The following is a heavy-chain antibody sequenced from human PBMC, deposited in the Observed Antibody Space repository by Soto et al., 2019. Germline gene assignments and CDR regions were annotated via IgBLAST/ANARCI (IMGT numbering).Heavy chain of an antibody. CDR1: GGSFSGYY. D-gene: IGHD4-17*01. CDR3: ARGVWSPTVTTRDFDY. V-gene: IGHV4-34*01. Sequence: SETLSLTCAVYGGSFSGYYWSWIRQPPGKGLEWIGEINHSGSTNYNPSLKSRVTISVDTSKNQFSLKLSSVTAADTAVYYCARGVWSPTVTTRDFDYWGQGTLVTVSS. CDR2: INHSGST. J-gene: IGHJ4*02.